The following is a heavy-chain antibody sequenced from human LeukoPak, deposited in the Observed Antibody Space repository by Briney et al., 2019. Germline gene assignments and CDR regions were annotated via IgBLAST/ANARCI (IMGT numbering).Heavy chain of an antibody. Sequence: GGSLGLSCAASGFTFSSYEMNWVRQAPGKGLEWVSYISSSGSIIYYADSVKGRFTISRDNAKNSLYLQMNGPRAEDTALYYCARTYSSTWRFDPWGQGTLVTVSS. CDR1: GFTFSSYE. CDR2: ISSSGSII. D-gene: IGHD6-13*01. CDR3: ARTYSSTWRFDP. V-gene: IGHV3-48*03. J-gene: IGHJ5*02.